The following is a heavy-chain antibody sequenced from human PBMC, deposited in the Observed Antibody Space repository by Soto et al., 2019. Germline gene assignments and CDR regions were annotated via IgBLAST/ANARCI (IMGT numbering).Heavy chain of an antibody. CDR1: GGSIDSSNR. D-gene: IGHD1-7*01. V-gene: IGHV4-4*02. J-gene: IGHJ4*02. CDR2: VFHSGST. Sequence: PSETLSRTCDVSGGSIDSSNRWSCVRQPPGKGLEWIGEVFHSGSTNYNPSLRSRVTISVDRSKNQFSLNLRSVTAADTSVYYCAQRNYVKESRFDYWRQGVLVTVYS. CDR3: AQRNYVKESRFDY.